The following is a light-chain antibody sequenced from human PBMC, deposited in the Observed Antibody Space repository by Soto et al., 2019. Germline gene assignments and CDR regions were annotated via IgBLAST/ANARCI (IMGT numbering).Light chain of an antibody. CDR1: QSISSW. Sequence: DIQMTQSPSTLSASVGDRVAITCRPSQSISSWLAWYQQKPGKAPKLLIYDASSLESGVPSRFSGSGSGTEFTLTISSLQPDDFATYYCQQYISYLETFGQGTKVDIK. J-gene: IGKJ1*01. CDR2: DAS. V-gene: IGKV1-5*01. CDR3: QQYISYLET.